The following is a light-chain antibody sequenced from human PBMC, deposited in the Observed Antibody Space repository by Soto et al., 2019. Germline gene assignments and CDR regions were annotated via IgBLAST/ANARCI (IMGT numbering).Light chain of an antibody. J-gene: IGKJ1*01. CDR2: GXA. CDR3: QQYGSSTQT. Sequence: SQSAGPGVSSRGERAINFXRASQSVTGSYVAWYQQEPPXAPTVXXYGXASRATGVPDRLSGSGSGTAVTLTISRREPADCVVEYCQQYGSSTQTFGQGTKVDIK. V-gene: IGKV3-20*01. CDR1: QSVTGSY.